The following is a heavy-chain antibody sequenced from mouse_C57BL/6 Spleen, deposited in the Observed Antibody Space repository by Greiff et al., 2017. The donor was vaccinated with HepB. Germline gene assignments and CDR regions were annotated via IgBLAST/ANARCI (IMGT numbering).Heavy chain of an antibody. D-gene: IGHD1-1*01. CDR3: ARARGYYGSFWYFDV. J-gene: IGHJ1*03. Sequence: QVQLQQPGAELVLPGASVKLSCKASGYTFTSYWMHWVKQRPGQGLEWIGEIDPSDSYTNYNQKFKGKSTLTVDKSSSTAYMQLSSLTSEDSAVYYCARARGYYGSFWYFDVWGTGTTVTVSS. V-gene: IGHV1-69*01. CDR1: GYTFTSYW. CDR2: IDPSDSYT.